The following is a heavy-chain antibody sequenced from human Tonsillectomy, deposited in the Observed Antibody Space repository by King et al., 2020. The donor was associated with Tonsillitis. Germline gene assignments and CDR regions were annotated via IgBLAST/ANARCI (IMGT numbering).Heavy chain of an antibody. Sequence: VQLVESGAEVKKPGESLKISCKGSGYSFTSYWIGWVRQMPGKGLEWMGIIYPGDSDTRYSPSFQGQVTISADKSISTAYLQWSTLKASDTARYYCASRTGDYDILTGYAFDIWGQGTMVTVSS. D-gene: IGHD3-9*01. CDR2: IYPGDSDT. CDR1: GYSFTSYW. CDR3: ASRTGDYDILTGYAFDI. V-gene: IGHV5-51*01. J-gene: IGHJ3*02.